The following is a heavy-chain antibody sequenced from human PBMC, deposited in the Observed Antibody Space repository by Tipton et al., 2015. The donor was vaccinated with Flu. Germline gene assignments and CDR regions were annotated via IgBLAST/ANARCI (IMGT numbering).Heavy chain of an antibody. CDR1: DGSLSRNY. J-gene: IGHJ4*02. V-gene: IGHV4-59*01. CDR3: ARDLRLDT. D-gene: IGHD5/OR15-5a*01. CDR2: IYHSGNT. Sequence: TLSLTCTVSDGSLSRNYWSWIRQSPGKGLEWIGYIYHSGNTDYNPSLKSRLTIAVDTSKNQFSLRLTSVTAADTAIYYCARDLRLDTWGRGTLVTVSS.